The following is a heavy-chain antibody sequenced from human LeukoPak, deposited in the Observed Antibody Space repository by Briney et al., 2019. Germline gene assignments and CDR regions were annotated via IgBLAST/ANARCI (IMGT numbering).Heavy chain of an antibody. D-gene: IGHD6-19*01. Sequence: SETLSLTCTVSGGSISSYYWSWIRQPPGKGLEWIGYIYYSGSTNYNPSLKSRVTISVDTSKNQFSLKLSSVSAADTAVYYCARGAIEWLVSNWGQGTLVTVSS. CDR1: GGSISSYY. J-gene: IGHJ4*02. CDR2: IYYSGST. V-gene: IGHV4-59*01. CDR3: ARGAIEWLVSN.